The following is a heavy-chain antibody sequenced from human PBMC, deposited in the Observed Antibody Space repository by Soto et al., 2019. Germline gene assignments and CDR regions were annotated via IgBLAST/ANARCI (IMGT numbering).Heavy chain of an antibody. V-gene: IGHV1-24*01. Sequence: ASVKVSCKVSGYTLTELSMHWVRQAPGKGLEWMGGFDPEDGETIYAQKFQGRVTMTEDTSTDTAYMELSSLRSEDTAVYYCATGSVLNYYGSEISDYWGQGTLVTVSS. CDR1: GYTLTELS. CDR2: FDPEDGET. J-gene: IGHJ4*02. CDR3: ATGSVLNYYGSEISDY. D-gene: IGHD3-10*01.